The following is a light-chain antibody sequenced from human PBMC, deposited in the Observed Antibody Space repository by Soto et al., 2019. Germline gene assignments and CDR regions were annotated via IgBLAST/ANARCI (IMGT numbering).Light chain of an antibody. J-gene: IGKJ1*01. CDR3: QQYEDIPWT. V-gene: IGKV1-33*01. CDR1: QDINNY. CDR2: DAS. Sequence: DIQMTQSPSSLSASVGDSVTITCQASQDINNYLNWYQQKPGNAPKLLIYDASNLETGVPSRFSGSGSGTDFTFTIGSLHPEDIATYYCQQYEDIPWTFGHGTKVQIK.